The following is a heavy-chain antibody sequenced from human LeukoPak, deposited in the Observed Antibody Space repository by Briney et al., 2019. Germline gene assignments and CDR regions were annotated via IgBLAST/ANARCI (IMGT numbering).Heavy chain of an antibody. D-gene: IGHD2-21*01. Sequence: PSETLSLTCTVSGGSISSGSFYWSWIRQPAGKGLEWIGRIYTTGSTNYNPSLESRVTISIDTSKNQFSLKLRSVTAADTAVYYCAREDRYCGGDCSSWGQGTLVTVSS. V-gene: IGHV4-61*02. CDR1: GGSISSGSFY. J-gene: IGHJ5*02. CDR3: AREDRYCGGDCSS. CDR2: IYTTGST.